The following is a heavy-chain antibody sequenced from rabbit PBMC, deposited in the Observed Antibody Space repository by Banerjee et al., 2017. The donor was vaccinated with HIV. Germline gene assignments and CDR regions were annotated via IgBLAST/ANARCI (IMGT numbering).Heavy chain of an antibody. Sequence: QSLEESGGDLVKPGASLTLTCKASGIDFSSGYDMCWVRQAPGKGLEWIACIYIDSTTYYASWAKGRFTISKTSSTTVDLQMTSLTAADTATYFCARDLAGVIGWNFDLWGPGTLVTVS. CDR3: ARDLAGVIGWNFDL. D-gene: IGHD4-1*01. J-gene: IGHJ4*01. CDR1: GIDFSSGYD. V-gene: IGHV1S40*01. CDR2: IYIDSTT.